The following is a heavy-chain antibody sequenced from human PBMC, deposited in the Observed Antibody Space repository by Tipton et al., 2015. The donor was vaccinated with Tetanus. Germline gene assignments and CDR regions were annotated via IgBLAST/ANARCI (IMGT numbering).Heavy chain of an antibody. J-gene: IGHJ4*02. CDR2: IYPGDSDT. Sequence: QLVQSGAEVKKPGESLKISCKGSGYSFTSYWIGWVRQMPGKGLEWMGIIYPGDSDTRYSPSFQGQVTISADKSISTAYLQWSSLKASDTAMYYCARHRTAYYYDSSGYYYIDYWGQGTLVTVSS. D-gene: IGHD3-22*01. CDR3: ARHRTAYYYDSSGYYYIDY. CDR1: GYSFTSYW. V-gene: IGHV5-51*01.